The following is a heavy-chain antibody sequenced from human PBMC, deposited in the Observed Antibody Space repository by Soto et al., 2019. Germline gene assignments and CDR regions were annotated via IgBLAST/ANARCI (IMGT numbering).Heavy chain of an antibody. CDR1: GFDFSSYG. Sequence: GGSLRLSCVASGFDFSSYGMHWVRQAPGKGLEWVAVISYDGGNKPYGDSVKGRFTISRDTSKNTLYLQMNSLRVEDTAVYYCARDPPQYDILTGYYTTGWFDPWGQGIQVTVSS. CDR3: ARDPPQYDILTGYYTTGWFDP. V-gene: IGHV3-30*03. J-gene: IGHJ5*02. CDR2: ISYDGGNK. D-gene: IGHD3-9*01.